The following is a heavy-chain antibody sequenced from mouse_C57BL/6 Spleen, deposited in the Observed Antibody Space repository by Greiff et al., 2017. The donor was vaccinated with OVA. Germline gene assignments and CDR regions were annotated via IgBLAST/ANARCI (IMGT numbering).Heavy chain of an antibody. CDR2: ISDGGSYT. D-gene: IGHD1-1*01. V-gene: IGHV5-4*01. J-gene: IGHJ1*03. Sequence: DVMLVESGGGLVKPGGSLKLSCAASGFTFSSYAMSWVRQTPEKRLEWVATISDGGSYTYYPDNVKGRFTISRDNAKNNLYRQMSHLKSEDTAMYYCARDRGSSYRWYFDVWGTGTTVTVSS. CDR1: GFTFSSYA. CDR3: ARDRGSSYRWYFDV.